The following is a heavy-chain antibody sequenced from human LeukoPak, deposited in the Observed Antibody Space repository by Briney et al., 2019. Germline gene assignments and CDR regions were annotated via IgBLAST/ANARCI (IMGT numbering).Heavy chain of an antibody. CDR1: GGTFTSYD. J-gene: IGHJ4*02. D-gene: IGHD3-22*01. V-gene: IGHV1-8*01. CDR3: ARGPYYYDSSGYYDQDY. Sequence: ASVKVSCKASGGTFTSYDINWVRQATGQGLEWMGWMNPNSGNTGYARKFQGRVTMTRNTSISTAYMELSSLRSEDTAVYYCARGPYYYDSSGYYDQDYWGQGTLVTVSS. CDR2: MNPNSGNT.